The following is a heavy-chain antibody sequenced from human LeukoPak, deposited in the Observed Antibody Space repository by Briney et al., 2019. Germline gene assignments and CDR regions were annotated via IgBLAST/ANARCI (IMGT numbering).Heavy chain of an antibody. J-gene: IGHJ4*02. CDR1: GFTFSSYS. CDR3: AREGRAYGELEY. CDR2: ISSSSYI. Sequence: GGSLRLSCAASGFTFSSYSMNWVRQAPGKGLEWVSSISSSSYIYYVDSVKGRFTISRDNAKNSLYLQMNSLRAEDTAVYYCAREGRAYGELEYWGQGTLVTVSS. D-gene: IGHD3-10*01. V-gene: IGHV3-21*01.